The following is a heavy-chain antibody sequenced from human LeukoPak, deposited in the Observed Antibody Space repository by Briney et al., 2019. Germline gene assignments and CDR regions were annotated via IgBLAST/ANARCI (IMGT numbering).Heavy chain of an antibody. CDR3: VRSHYGSGTYYSFDY. V-gene: IGHV4-59*01. J-gene: IGHJ4*02. Sequence: SETLSLTCTVSGGSISSYYWSWIRQPPGKGLGWIGYIYYSGSTNYNPSLKSRVTISVDTSKNQFSLKLSSVTAADTAVYFCVRSHYGSGTYYSFDYWGQGTLVTVSS. D-gene: IGHD3-10*01. CDR1: GGSISSYY. CDR2: IYYSGST.